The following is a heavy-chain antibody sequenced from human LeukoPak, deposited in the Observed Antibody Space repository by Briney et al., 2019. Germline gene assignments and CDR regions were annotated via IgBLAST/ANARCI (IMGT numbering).Heavy chain of an antibody. CDR1: GGSISSYY. CDR2: IYYSGST. J-gene: IGHJ5*01. V-gene: IGHV4-59*01. Sequence: PSETLSLTCTVSGGSISSYYWSWIRQPPGKGLEWIGYIYYSGSTNYNPSLKSRVTISVDTSKNQFSLKLSSVTAADTAVYYCARVVRGRATLYNWFDPWGQGTLVTVSS. CDR3: ARVVRGRATLYNWFDP.